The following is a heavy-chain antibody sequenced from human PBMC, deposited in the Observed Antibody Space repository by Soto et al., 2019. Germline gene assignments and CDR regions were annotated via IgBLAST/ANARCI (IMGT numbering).Heavy chain of an antibody. D-gene: IGHD6-6*01. J-gene: IGHJ4*02. Sequence: GGSLRLSCAASGFSFSNYAMNWVRQAPGKGLEWVSAISAGGSNTNYADSVKGRFTISSDNSKNTLYLQMNGLRADDTAVYYCAKEYSTSLDYWGQGTTVTVYS. CDR3: AKEYSTSLDY. CDR1: GFSFSNYA. V-gene: IGHV3-23*01. CDR2: ISAGGSNT.